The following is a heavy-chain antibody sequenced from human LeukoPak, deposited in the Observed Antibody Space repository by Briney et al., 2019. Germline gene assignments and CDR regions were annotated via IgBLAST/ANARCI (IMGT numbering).Heavy chain of an antibody. V-gene: IGHV4-39*01. CDR2: IYYSGST. CDR3: ARHLVENTNIVVVVAATPYNWFDP. Sequence: KPSETLSLTCTVSGGANSSSSYCWGWIRQPPGKGLEWVGGIYYSGSTYYNPSLKSRVTISVDTSKNQFSLKLSSVTAADTAVYYCARHLVENTNIVVVVAATPYNWFDPWGQGTLVTVSS. D-gene: IGHD2-15*01. J-gene: IGHJ5*02. CDR1: GGANSSSSYC.